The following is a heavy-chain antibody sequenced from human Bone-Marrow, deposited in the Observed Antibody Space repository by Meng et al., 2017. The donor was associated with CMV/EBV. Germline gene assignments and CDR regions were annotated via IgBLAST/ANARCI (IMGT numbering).Heavy chain of an antibody. CDR1: RGTFSSYA. J-gene: IGHJ6*02. Sequence: SVKVSCKGSRGTFSSYAISWVRQAPGQGLEWMGGIIPIFGTANYAQKFQGRVTITTDESTSTAYMELSRLRSEDTAVYYCARENCSRASSYYGMDVWGQGTTVTVSS. V-gene: IGHV1-69*05. CDR3: ARENCSRASSYYGMDV. CDR2: IIPIFGTA. D-gene: IGHD2-2*01.